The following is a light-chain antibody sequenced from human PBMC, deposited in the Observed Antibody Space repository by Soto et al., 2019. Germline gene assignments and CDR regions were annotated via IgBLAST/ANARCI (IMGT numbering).Light chain of an antibody. CDR2: DAS. Sequence: EIVLTQSPATLSLSPGEIATLSFRASQSVSSYLAWYQQKPGQAPRLLIYDASNRATGIPARFSGSGSGTDFTLTISSLEPEDFAVYYCQQRSNWPPTFGQGTRLRL. J-gene: IGKJ5*01. CDR3: QQRSNWPPT. V-gene: IGKV3-11*01. CDR1: QSVSSY.